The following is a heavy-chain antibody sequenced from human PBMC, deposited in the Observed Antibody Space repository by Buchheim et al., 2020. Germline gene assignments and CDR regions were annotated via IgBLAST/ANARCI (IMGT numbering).Heavy chain of an antibody. CDR3: ASPRRGLPPRVYYYYGMDV. J-gene: IGHJ6*02. V-gene: IGHV4-39*01. CDR2: IYYSGST. Sequence: QLQLQESGPGLVKPSETLSLTCTVSGGSISSSSYYWGWIRQPPGKGLEWIGSIYYSGSTYYNPSLKSRVTISVDTSTHQFSLKLSSVTAADTAVYYCASPRRGLPPRVYYYYGMDVWGQGTT. CDR1: GGSISSSSYY. D-gene: IGHD4-11*01.